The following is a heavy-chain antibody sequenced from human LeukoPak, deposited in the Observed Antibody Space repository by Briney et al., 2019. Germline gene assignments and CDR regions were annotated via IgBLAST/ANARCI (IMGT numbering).Heavy chain of an antibody. J-gene: IGHJ4*02. CDR2: INHSGST. V-gene: IGHV4-34*01. D-gene: IGHD3-9*01. CDR1: GGSFSGYY. Sequence: SETLSLTCAVYGGSFSGYYWSWIRQPPGKGLEWIGEINHSGSTNYNPSLKSRVTISVDTSKNQFSLKLSSVTAADTAVYYCARDMSDYDILTGYSDYWGQGTLVTVSS. CDR3: ARDMSDYDILTGYSDY.